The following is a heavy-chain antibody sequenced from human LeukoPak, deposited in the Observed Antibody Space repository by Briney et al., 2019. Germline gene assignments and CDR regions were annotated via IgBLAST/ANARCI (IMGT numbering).Heavy chain of an antibody. V-gene: IGHV4-34*01. CDR3: ARKGPNGSGKVKY. CDR1: GGSFSGYY. Sequence: SETLSLTCAVYGGSFSGYYWNWIRQPPGKGLERIGEVDHSGSANYNPSLKSRVTMSVDTSKNQFSLKLTSVTAADTAVYYCARKGPNGSGKVKYWGQGTLVSVSS. D-gene: IGHD3-10*01. J-gene: IGHJ4*02. CDR2: VDHSGSA.